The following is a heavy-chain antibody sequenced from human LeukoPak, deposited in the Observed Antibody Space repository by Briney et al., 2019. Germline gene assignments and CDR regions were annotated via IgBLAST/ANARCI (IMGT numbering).Heavy chain of an antibody. CDR2: IYYSGST. J-gene: IGHJ4*02. V-gene: IGHV4-61*01. D-gene: IGHD3-10*01. Sequence: PSETLSLTCTVSGGSFSSGSYYWSWIRQPPGKGLEWIGYIYYSGSTNYNPSLKSRVTISVDTSKNQFSLKLSSVTAADTAVYYCARFGGGGYWGQGTLVTVSS. CDR1: GGSFSSGSYY. CDR3: ARFGGGGY.